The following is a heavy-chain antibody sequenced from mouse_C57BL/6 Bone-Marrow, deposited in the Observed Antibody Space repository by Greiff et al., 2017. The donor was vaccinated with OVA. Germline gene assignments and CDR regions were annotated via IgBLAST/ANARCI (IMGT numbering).Heavy chain of an antibody. J-gene: IGHJ4*01. CDR3: TREDYDWDYYARDY. Sequence: EVQLQQSGTVLARPGASVKMSCKTSGYTFTSYWMHWVKQRPGQGLEWIGAIYPGNSDTSYNQKFKGKAKLTAVTSASTAYMELSSLTNEDSAVYYCTREDYDWDYYARDYWGQGTSVTVSS. V-gene: IGHV1-5*01. CDR2: IYPGNSDT. CDR1: GYTFTSYW. D-gene: IGHD2-4*01.